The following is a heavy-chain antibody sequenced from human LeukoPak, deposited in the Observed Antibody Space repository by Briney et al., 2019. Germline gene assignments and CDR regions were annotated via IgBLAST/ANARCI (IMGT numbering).Heavy chain of an antibody. Sequence: ASVTVSCMASGGTFSSYAISWVRQAPGQGLEWMGGIIPIFGTANYAQTVQGRVTITADKSTSTAYMELSSLRSEDTAVYYCAHSSGGHDAFDIWGQGTMVTVSS. V-gene: IGHV1-69*06. J-gene: IGHJ3*02. CDR2: IIPIFGTA. D-gene: IGHD3-16*01. CDR1: GGTFSSYA. CDR3: AHSSGGHDAFDI.